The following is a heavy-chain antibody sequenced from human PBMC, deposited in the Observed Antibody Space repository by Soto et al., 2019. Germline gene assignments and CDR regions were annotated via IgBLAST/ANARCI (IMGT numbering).Heavy chain of an antibody. V-gene: IGHV4-59*01. D-gene: IGHD2-21*02. Sequence: QVQLQESGPGLVKPSETLSLTCSVSGDSIRSYYWTWIRQPPGKGLEWIGYISDRGSTTYNPSLKKRVTISLDTAKNQFSLTLKSVSAADTAVYYCARRCGGDCYSAHYYGVDVWGQGTSVTVSS. CDR3: ARRCGGDCYSAHYYGVDV. CDR1: GDSIRSYY. J-gene: IGHJ6*02. CDR2: ISDRGST.